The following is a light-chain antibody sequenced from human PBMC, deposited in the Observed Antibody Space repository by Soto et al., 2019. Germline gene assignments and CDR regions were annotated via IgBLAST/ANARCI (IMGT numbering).Light chain of an antibody. CDR2: STS. V-gene: IGKV1-13*02. J-gene: IGKJ4*01. CDR1: QGIGSS. Sequence: AIQLTQSPSSLSASVGDRVTITCRASQGIGSSLAWYQQKPGKPPRVLIYSTSTLSNGVPSRFSGSGSGTDFSLTISSLQPEDFVTYFCQQVNTSPFTFGGGTRVDIK. CDR3: QQVNTSPFT.